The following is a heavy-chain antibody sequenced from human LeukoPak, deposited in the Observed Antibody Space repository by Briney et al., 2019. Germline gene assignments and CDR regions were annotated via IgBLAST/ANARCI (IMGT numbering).Heavy chain of an antibody. D-gene: IGHD3-22*01. V-gene: IGHV1-2*02. CDR3: ARRGDDSGLYFAY. Sequence: ASVKVSCKASGYTFTGVYIHWVRQAPGQGLEWMAWINPQSGATNYAQKFQGRVTMTRDMSINTAYMEVTSLRFDDTAVYYCARRGDDSGLYFAYWGQGTLVTVSS. CDR2: INPQSGAT. CDR1: GYTFTGVY. J-gene: IGHJ4*02.